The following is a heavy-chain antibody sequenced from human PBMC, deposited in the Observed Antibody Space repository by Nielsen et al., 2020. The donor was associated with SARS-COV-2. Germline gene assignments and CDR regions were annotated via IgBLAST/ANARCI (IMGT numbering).Heavy chain of an antibody. CDR2: IYYSGST. D-gene: IGHD3-22*01. J-gene: IGHJ4*02. Sequence: SETLSLTCTVSGGSISSYYWSWIRQPPGKGLEWIGYIYYSGSTNYNPSLKSRVTISVDTSKNQFSLKLSSVTAADTAVYYCARQRYYYDSSGYYTLDYFDYWGQGTLVTVSS. V-gene: IGHV4-59*08. CDR3: ARQRYYYDSSGYYTLDYFDY. CDR1: GGSISSYY.